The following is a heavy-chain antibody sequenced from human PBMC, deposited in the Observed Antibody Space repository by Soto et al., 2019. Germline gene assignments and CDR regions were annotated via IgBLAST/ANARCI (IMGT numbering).Heavy chain of an antibody. CDR1: GGSISSNNW. D-gene: IGHD5-18*01. CDR3: ARLTAMVNTYYFDY. CDR2: IYHSGST. V-gene: IGHV4-4*02. Sequence: SETLSLTCAVSGGSISSNNWWSWVRQPPGKGLEWIGEIYHSGSTNYNPSLKSRVTISVDKSKNQFSLKLSSVTAADTAVYYCARLTAMVNTYYFDYWGQGTLVTVSS. J-gene: IGHJ4*02.